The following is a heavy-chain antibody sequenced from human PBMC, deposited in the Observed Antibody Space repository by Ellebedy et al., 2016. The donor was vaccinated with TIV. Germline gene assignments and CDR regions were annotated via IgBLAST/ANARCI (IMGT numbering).Heavy chain of an antibody. V-gene: IGHV1-69*13. D-gene: IGHD3-10*01. CDR2: ITGMFRTA. J-gene: IGHJ4*02. CDR1: GGTFNSHA. CDR3: ARGGAYYHRYFDD. Sequence: SVKVSCNASGGTFNSHAISWVRHAPGQGLEWRVGITGMFRTANYAQTFQGRVTITADEFMTTAYMELSSLRSEDTDVYYCARGGAYYHRYFDDWGQGTLVTVSS.